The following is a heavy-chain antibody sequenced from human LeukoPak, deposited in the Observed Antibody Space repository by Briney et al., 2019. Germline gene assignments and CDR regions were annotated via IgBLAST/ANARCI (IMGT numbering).Heavy chain of an antibody. CDR2: ISGSGGST. J-gene: IGHJ4*02. D-gene: IGHD3-22*01. CDR3: ATDLYTYYDSRGDNNYFDY. V-gene: IGHV3-23*01. Sequence: GGSLRLSCAASGFTFSSYAMSWVRQAPGKGLEWVSAISGSGGSTYYADSVKGRFTISRDNSKNTLYLQMNSLRAEDTAVYYCATDLYTYYDSRGDNNYFDYWGQGTLVTVSS. CDR1: GFTFSSYA.